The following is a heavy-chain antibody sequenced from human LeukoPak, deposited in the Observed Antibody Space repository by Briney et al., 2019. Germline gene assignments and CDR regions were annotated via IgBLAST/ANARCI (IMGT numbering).Heavy chain of an antibody. CDR1: GGSISSSSYY. CDR3: ARAPPPPPNCGGDCFIFDY. CDR2: IYYSGST. Sequence: SETLSLTCTVSGGSISSSSYYWGWIRQPPGKGLEWIGSIYYSGSTYYNPSLKSRVTISVDTSKNQFSLKLSSVTAADTAVYYWARAPPPPPNCGGDCFIFDYWGQGTLVTVSS. J-gene: IGHJ4*02. D-gene: IGHD2-21*02. V-gene: IGHV4-39*07.